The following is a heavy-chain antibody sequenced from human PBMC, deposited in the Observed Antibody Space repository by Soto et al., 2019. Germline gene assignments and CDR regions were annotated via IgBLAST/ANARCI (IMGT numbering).Heavy chain of an antibody. CDR1: GFTVSSNY. Sequence: PGGSLRLSCAASGFTVSSNYMSWVRQAPGKGLEWVSVIYSGGSTYYADSVKGRFTISRDNSKNTLYLQMNSLRAEDTAVYYCARGRYYYDSSGFRYDAFDIWGQGTMVTVSS. CDR2: IYSGGST. CDR3: ARGRYYYDSSGFRYDAFDI. J-gene: IGHJ3*02. D-gene: IGHD3-22*01. V-gene: IGHV3-53*01.